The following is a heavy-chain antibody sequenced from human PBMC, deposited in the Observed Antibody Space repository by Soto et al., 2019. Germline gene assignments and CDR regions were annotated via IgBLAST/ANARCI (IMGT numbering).Heavy chain of an antibody. CDR2: IKSKTDGGTT. CDR3: TTGGREWIEDYYDSSVTLNFDY. CDR1: GFTFSNAW. D-gene: IGHD3-22*01. Sequence: EVQLVESGGGLVKPGGSLRLSCAASGFTFSNAWMNWVRQAPGKGLEWVGRIKSKTDGGTTDYAAPVKGRFTISRDDSKNTLYLQMNSLKTEDTAVYYCTTGGREWIEDYYDSSVTLNFDYWGQGTLVTVSS. V-gene: IGHV3-15*07. J-gene: IGHJ4*02.